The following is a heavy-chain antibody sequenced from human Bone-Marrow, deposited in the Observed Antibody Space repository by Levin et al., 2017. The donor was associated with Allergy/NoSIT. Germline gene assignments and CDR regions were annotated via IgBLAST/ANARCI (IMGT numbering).Heavy chain of an antibody. J-gene: IGHJ4*02. Sequence: ASGPTLVKPTQTLTLTCTFSGFSLSSTGEGVGWIRQPPGKALEWLAVIYWDDDKRYSPSLKSRLTMTKDTSKNQVVLTMANMDPVDTATYYCAHRPNGDISGWDQASFDYWGQGTLVTVSS. D-gene: IGHD6-19*01. V-gene: IGHV2-5*02. CDR2: IYWDDDK. CDR3: AHRPNGDISGWDQASFDY. CDR1: GFSLSSTGEG.